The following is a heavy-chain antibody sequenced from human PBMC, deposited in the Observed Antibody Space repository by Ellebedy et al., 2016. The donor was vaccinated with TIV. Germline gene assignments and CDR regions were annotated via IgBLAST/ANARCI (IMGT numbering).Heavy chain of an antibody. V-gene: IGHV1-8*01. Sequence: ASVKVSCXASGYTFTSYYMHWVRQAPGQGLEWMGWMNPNSGNTGYAQKFQGRVTMTRNTSISTAYMELSSLRSEDTAVYYCARDPRKGSGRTFDYWGQGTLVTVSS. CDR2: MNPNSGNT. CDR3: ARDPRKGSGRTFDY. D-gene: IGHD1-26*01. J-gene: IGHJ4*02. CDR1: GYTFTSYY.